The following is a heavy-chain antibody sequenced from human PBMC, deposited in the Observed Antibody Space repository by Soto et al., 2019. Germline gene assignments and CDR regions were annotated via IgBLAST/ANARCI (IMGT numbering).Heavy chain of an antibody. CDR1: GGSISGYS. V-gene: IGHV4-59*01. Sequence: SETLSLTCTVSGGSISGYSWTWIRQPPGKGLEWIGDISYSGSTDYNPSLKSRVTISVDTSKNQFSLRLSSVTAADTAVYYCARDIAWTRSRAHYYYMDVWGKGTTVTVSS. CDR3: ARDIAWTRSRAHYYYMDV. CDR2: ISYSGST. J-gene: IGHJ6*03. D-gene: IGHD1-1*01.